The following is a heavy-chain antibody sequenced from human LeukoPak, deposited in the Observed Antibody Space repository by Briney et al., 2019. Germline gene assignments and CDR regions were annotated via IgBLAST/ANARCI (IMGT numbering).Heavy chain of an antibody. Sequence: GASVKVSCKASGYTFTSYDINWVRQAPGQGLEWMGIINPSGGSTSYAQKFQGRVTMTRDTSTSTVYMELSSLRSEDTAVYYCARDDTVTYQGMDVWGQGTTVTVSS. D-gene: IGHD4-17*01. CDR3: ARDDTVTYQGMDV. J-gene: IGHJ6*02. CDR1: GYTFTSYD. CDR2: INPSGGST. V-gene: IGHV1-46*01.